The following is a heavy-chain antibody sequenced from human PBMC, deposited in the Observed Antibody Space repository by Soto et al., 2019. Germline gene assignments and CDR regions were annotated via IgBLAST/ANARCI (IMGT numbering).Heavy chain of an antibody. CDR2: IYWDDDK. V-gene: IGHV2-5*02. D-gene: IGHD1-26*01. Sequence: QITLKESGPTLVKPTQTLTLTCTFSGFSLSTTGVGVGWIRQPPGKALEWLALIYWDDDKRYSPSLKSRLTSTKDTSKTRVVLTMTNMDPVDTATYYCAHSSGGASNKAGSDYWGQGTLVTVSS. J-gene: IGHJ4*02. CDR3: AHSSGGASNKAGSDY. CDR1: GFSLSTTGVG.